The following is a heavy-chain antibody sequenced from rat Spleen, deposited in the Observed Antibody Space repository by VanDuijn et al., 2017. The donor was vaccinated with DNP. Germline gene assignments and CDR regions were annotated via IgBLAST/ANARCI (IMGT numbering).Heavy chain of an antibody. Sequence: QVQLKESGPGLVQPSQTLSLTCTVSGFSLTSYHVHWVRQPPGKGLEWMGVMWSDGNTDYNSALKSRLSISRDTSKGQVFLKVNSLHTNDTAIYFCAGGTHWYFDFWGPGTMVTVSS. J-gene: IGHJ1*01. D-gene: IGHD4-3*01. CDR3: AGGTHWYFDF. V-gene: IGHV2-32*01. CDR2: MWSDGNT. CDR1: GFSLTSYH.